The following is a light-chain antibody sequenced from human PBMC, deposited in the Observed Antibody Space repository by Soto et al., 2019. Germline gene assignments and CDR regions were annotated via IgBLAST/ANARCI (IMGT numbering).Light chain of an antibody. Sequence: DIQMTQSPSTLSASVGDRVTITCRASHSISRWLGWYQQKPGKAPKLLIYQASNLESGVPSRFSGSGSGTEFTLTVSSLQPDDSATYYCQQYSNQWTFGQGTKVEIK. V-gene: IGKV1-5*03. CDR2: QAS. CDR3: QQYSNQWT. CDR1: HSISRW. J-gene: IGKJ1*01.